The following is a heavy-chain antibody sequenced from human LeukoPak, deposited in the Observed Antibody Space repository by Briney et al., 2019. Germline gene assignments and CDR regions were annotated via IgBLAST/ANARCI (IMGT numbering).Heavy chain of an antibody. CDR3: ARLKGYYYGSGSYRDY. J-gene: IGHJ4*02. Sequence: SETLSLTCAVYGGSFSGYYWSWIRQPPGKGLEWIGETNHSGSTNYNPSLKSRVTISVDTSKNQFSLKLSSVTAADTAVYYCARLKGYYYGSGSYRDYWGQGTLVTVSS. CDR2: TNHSGST. CDR1: GGSFSGYY. V-gene: IGHV4-34*01. D-gene: IGHD3-10*01.